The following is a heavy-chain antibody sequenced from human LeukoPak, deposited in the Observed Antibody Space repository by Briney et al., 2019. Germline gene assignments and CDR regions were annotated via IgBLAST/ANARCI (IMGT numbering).Heavy chain of an antibody. CDR2: ISGSGGST. CDR1: GFTFSNAW. D-gene: IGHD1-26*01. Sequence: GGSLRLSCAASGFTFSNAWMSWVRQAPGKGLEWVSAISGSGGSTYYADSVKGRFTISRDNSKNTLYLQMNSLRAEDTAVYYCAKDPPYSGSYFDDAFDIWGQGTMVTVSS. V-gene: IGHV3-23*01. J-gene: IGHJ3*02. CDR3: AKDPPYSGSYFDDAFDI.